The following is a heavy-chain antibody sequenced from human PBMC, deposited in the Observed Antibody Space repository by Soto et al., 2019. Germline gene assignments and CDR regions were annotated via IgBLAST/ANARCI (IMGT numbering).Heavy chain of an antibody. J-gene: IGHJ3*02. V-gene: IGHV4-31*03. Sequence: SETLSLTCTVSGGSVSSGAYYWTGSRQRPGKGLEWIGYIYYSGSTYYSPSLKSRLSISLDTSKNQFSLRLSSVTAADTAMYYCARARLRAVYAFDIWGQGTMVTVSS. D-gene: IGHD5-12*01. CDR1: GGSVSSGAYY. CDR2: IYYSGST. CDR3: ARARLRAVYAFDI.